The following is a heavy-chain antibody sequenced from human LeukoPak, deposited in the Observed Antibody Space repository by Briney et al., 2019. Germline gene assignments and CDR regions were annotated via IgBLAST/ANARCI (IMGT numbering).Heavy chain of an antibody. CDR1: GFTFTTYS. Sequence: PWGSLRLSCAASGFTFTTYSMNWVRQAPGKGLECVSSITSSSTSMYYADSVKGRFTISRDNAKNSLYLQMNSLRAEDTAVYYCAELGITMIGGVWGKGTTVTISS. V-gene: IGHV3-21*01. J-gene: IGHJ6*04. CDR2: ITSSSTSM. CDR3: AELGITMIGGV. D-gene: IGHD3-10*02.